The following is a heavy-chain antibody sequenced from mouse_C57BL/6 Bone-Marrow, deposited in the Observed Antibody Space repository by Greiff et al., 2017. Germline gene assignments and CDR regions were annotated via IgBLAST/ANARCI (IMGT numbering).Heavy chain of an antibody. D-gene: IGHD1-1*01. CDR2: IDPENGDT. CDR1: GFNIKDDY. V-gene: IGHV14-4*01. J-gene: IGHJ2*01. CDR3: TTLGSCYFDY. Sequence: VQLQQSGAELVRPGASVKLSCTASGFNIKDDYMHWVKQRPEQGLEWIGWIDPENGDTEYASKFQGKATITADTSSNTAYLQLSSLTSEDAAVYYCTTLGSCYFDYWGQGTTLTVSS.